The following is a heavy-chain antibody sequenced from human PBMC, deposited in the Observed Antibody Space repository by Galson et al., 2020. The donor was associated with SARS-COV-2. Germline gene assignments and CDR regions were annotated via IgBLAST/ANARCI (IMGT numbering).Heavy chain of an antibody. CDR3: ANDPRPLDYGDYLDY. Sequence: GGSLRLSCAASGFTFSSYTMNWVRQAPGKGLEWVSSISGSSGSTYYADSVKGRFTISRDNSKNTLYLQMNSLRAEDTAVYYCANDPRPLDYGDYLDYWGQGTLGTVSS. J-gene: IGHJ4*02. V-gene: IGHV3-23*01. D-gene: IGHD4-17*01. CDR2: ISGSSGST. CDR1: GFTFSSYT.